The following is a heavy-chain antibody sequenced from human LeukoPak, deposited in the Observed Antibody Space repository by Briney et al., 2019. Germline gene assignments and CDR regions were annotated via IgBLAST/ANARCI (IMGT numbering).Heavy chain of an antibody. J-gene: IGHJ5*02. CDR1: GFTFSSYW. Sequence: GGSLRLSCAASGFTFSSYWMSWVRQAPGKGLEWVANIKQDGSEKYYVDSVKGRFTISRDNAKNSLYLQMNSLRAEDTAVYYCARDLAARRNWFDPWGQGTLVTVSS. D-gene: IGHD1-14*01. CDR3: ARDLAARRNWFDP. CDR2: IKQDGSEK. V-gene: IGHV3-7*01.